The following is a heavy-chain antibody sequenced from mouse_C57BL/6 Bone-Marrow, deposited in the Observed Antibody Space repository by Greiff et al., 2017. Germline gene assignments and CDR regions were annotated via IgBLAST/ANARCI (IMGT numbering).Heavy chain of an antibody. CDR1: GFNIKDDY. J-gene: IGHJ3*01. CDR2: IDPENGDT. Sequence: VQLQQSGAELVRPGASVKLSCTASGFNIKDDYMHWVKQRPEQGLEWIGWIDPENGDTEYASKFQGKATITADTSSNTAYLQLSSLTSEDTAVYYCTTDNCDDAYWGQGALVTVSA. D-gene: IGHD4-1*02. V-gene: IGHV14-4*01. CDR3: TTDNCDDAY.